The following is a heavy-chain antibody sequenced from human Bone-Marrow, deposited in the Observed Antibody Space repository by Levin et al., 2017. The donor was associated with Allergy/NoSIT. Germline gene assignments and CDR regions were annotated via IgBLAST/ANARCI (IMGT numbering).Heavy chain of an antibody. CDR3: ARGIIGDVRVAHKEAFDI. V-gene: IGHV3-21*01. Sequence: PGGSLRLSCAASGFTFSSYSMNWVRQAPGKGLDWVSSITSSGTYIYYADSVRGRFTISRDNAKNSLTLQMNSLRAEDTAVYYCARGIIGDVRVAHKEAFDIWGQGTMVSVSS. CDR2: ITSSGTYI. D-gene: IGHD2-8*02. CDR1: GFTFSSYS. J-gene: IGHJ3*02.